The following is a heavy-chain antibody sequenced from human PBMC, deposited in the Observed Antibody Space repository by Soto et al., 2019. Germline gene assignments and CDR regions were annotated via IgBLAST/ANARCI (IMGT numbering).Heavy chain of an antibody. CDR3: ARDVSPGSSSLYLDAFDI. D-gene: IGHD6-13*01. Sequence: EVQLEESGGGLVQPGGSLRLSCAASGFTLSMYWMTWVRQAPGRGLEWVANIKQDGSKKSYLDSVRGRFTISRDNDRNSLYLQMDSLGAEDTALYYCARDVSPGSSSLYLDAFDIWGQGTMVIVSS. V-gene: IGHV3-7*05. CDR2: IKQDGSKK. CDR1: GFTLSMYW. J-gene: IGHJ3*02.